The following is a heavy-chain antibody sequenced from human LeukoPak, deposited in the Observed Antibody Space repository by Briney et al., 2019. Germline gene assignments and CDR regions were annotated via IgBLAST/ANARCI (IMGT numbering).Heavy chain of an antibody. V-gene: IGHV1-8*01. CDR1: GYTFTSYD. Sequence: ASVKVSCKASGYTFTSYDINWVRQATGQGLEYMGWMNPNSGNIEYVQKFQGRVTMTRDTSISTAYMELSSLRSEDTAVYYCARRTEHGNDYWGQGTLVTVSS. J-gene: IGHJ4*02. CDR3: ARRTEHGNDY. D-gene: IGHD4-23*01. CDR2: MNPNSGNI.